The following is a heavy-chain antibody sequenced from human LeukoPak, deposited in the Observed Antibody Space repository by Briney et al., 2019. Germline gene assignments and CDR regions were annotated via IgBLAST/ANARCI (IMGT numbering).Heavy chain of an antibody. CDR1: RSTFTDYY. CDR3: ARDSLYYYMDG. Sequence: ASVKVSCRTSRSTFTDYYMHWVRQAHGQGLEWMGRINPNSGGTNYAQNFQGRVTITRDTSITTAYMELSRLRSDDTAVYYCARDSLYYYMDGWGKGTTVTVSS. CDR2: INPNSGGT. V-gene: IGHV1-2*06. J-gene: IGHJ6*03.